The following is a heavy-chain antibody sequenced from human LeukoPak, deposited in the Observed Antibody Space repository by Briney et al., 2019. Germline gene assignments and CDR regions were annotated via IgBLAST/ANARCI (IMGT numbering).Heavy chain of an antibody. V-gene: IGHV1-18*01. CDR1: GYTFTSYG. Sequence: ASVKVSCKASGYTFTSYGISWVRQAPGQGLEWMGWISAYNGNTNYAQKFQGRVTMTTDTSTSTAYMELRSLRSDDTAFYYCARDDSSGSYPHLFDYWGQGTLVTVSS. J-gene: IGHJ4*02. D-gene: IGHD6-19*01. CDR2: ISAYNGNT. CDR3: ARDDSSGSYPHLFDY.